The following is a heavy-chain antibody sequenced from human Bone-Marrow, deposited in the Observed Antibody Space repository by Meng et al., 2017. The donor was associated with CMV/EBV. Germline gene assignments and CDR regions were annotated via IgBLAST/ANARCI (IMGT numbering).Heavy chain of an antibody. CDR2: INPNSGGT. CDR3: ARVPSWVGATTDYGMDV. V-gene: IGHV1-2*02. CDR1: GYTFTGYF. Sequence: ASVKVSCKASGYTFTGYFMHWVRQAPGQGLEWMGWINPNSGGTNYAQKFQGRVTMTRDTSISTAYMELSRLRSDDTAVYYCARVPSWVGATTDYGMDVWGERTTVTVSS. J-gene: IGHJ6*04. D-gene: IGHD1-26*01.